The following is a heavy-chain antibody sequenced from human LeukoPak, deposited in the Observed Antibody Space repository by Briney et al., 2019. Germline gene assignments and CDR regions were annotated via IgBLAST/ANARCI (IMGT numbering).Heavy chain of an antibody. CDR3: TRGSSGRRDN. D-gene: IGHD6-19*01. V-gene: IGHV1-8*01. CDR2: MNPNSGNT. CDR1: GYTFTSCD. J-gene: IGHJ4*02. Sequence: AAVKVSCKASGYTFTSCDINWVRQATGQGLEWMGWMNPNSGNTGYGQSFQGRITMTRDISIGTAYMELSNLTSEDTAIYYCTRGSSGRRDNWGQGTLVTVSA.